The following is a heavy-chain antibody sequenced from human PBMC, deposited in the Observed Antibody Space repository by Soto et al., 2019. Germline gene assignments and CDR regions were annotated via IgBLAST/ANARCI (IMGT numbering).Heavy chain of an antibody. CDR3: ARCGGDCYSTLNFDY. CDR1: GYTFTSYA. J-gene: IGHJ4*02. Sequence: PSVKVSCKASGYTFTSYAMHWVRQAPGQRLEWMGWINAGNGNTKYSQKFQGRVTITRDTSASTAYMELSSLRSEDTAVYYCARCGGDCYSTLNFDYWGQGTLVTVSS. D-gene: IGHD2-21*02. CDR2: INAGNGNT. V-gene: IGHV1-3*01.